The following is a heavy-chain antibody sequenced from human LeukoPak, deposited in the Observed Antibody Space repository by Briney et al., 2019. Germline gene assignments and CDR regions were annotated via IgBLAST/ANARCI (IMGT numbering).Heavy chain of an antibody. J-gene: IGHJ3*02. V-gene: IGHV3-53*05. Sequence: GGSLRLSCAASGFTVSNIYMSWVRQAPGKGLEWVSVVYSGGSTNYADSVKGRFTISRDNSKNTLYLQMNSLRAEDTAVYYCAKDISYDHTEGAFDIWGQGTMVTVSS. CDR3: AKDISYDHTEGAFDI. CDR2: VYSGGST. CDR1: GFTVSNIY. D-gene: IGHD3-22*01.